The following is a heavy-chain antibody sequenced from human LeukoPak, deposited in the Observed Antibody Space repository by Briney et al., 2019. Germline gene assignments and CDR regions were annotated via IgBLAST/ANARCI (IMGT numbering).Heavy chain of an antibody. V-gene: IGHV3-23*01. CDR3: AVNCSGGTCYDY. J-gene: IGHJ4*02. Sequence: GGSLRLSCVASGFTFSNHAMSWVRQAPGKGPEWVSGISGSGGSTYYADSVKGRFTISRDNSKNTLYLQMNSLRAEDTAVYYCAVNCSGGTCYDYWGQGTLVTVSS. D-gene: IGHD2-15*01. CDR1: GFTFSNHA. CDR2: ISGSGGST.